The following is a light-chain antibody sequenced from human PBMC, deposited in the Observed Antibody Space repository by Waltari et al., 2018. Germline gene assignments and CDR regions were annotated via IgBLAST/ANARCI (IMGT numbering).Light chain of an antibody. CDR2: GVS. V-gene: IGKV3-15*01. J-gene: IGKJ1*01. Sequence: EIVMTPSPGILSVSPGARATLSCRASQSVSSNLAWYQQKPGQAPRLLIHGVSSRATGMPARFSGSGTGTEVALTISSLQSEDFAVYYCQQYNSWPSGTFGQGTKVEIK. CDR1: QSVSSN. CDR3: QQYNSWPSGT.